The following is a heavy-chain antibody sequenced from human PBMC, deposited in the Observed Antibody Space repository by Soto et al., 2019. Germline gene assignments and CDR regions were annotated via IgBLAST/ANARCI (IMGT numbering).Heavy chain of an antibody. J-gene: IGHJ6*03. V-gene: IGHV4-59*01. CDR2: LYYTGIT. Sequence: HVQLQESGPGLVKPSETLSLTCTVSGGFISSYHWSWIRQSPGKGLEWIAYLYYTGITNYNPSLTSRVTTSVDTSRNQFFLKLSSVTAADAAVYYCARILGVPPDYYYYYMDLWGEGTTVTVSS. CDR1: GGFISSYH. D-gene: IGHD3-10*01. CDR3: ARILGVPPDYYYYYMDL.